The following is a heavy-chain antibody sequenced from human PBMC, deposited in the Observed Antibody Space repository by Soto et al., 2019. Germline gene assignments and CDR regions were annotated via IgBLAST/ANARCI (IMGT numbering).Heavy chain of an antibody. V-gene: IGHV3-30*18. D-gene: IGHD4-17*01. CDR1: GFSFSFYG. Sequence: QMQLVESGGGVVQPGRSLRLSCAASGFSFSFYGMHWVRQAPGKGLEWVAVIALDGINKYYADSVKGRFTISRDNSKNTLYLEMRSLRTEDTAVYYCAKDLCGHSDYFGERYFDLWGRGTPVTVSS. J-gene: IGHJ2*01. CDR3: AKDLCGHSDYFGERYFDL. CDR2: IALDGINK.